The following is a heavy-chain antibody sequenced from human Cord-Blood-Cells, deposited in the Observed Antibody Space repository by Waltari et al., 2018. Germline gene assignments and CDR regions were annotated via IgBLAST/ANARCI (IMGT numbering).Heavy chain of an antibody. J-gene: IGHJ2*01. CDR1: GGSISSSNW. CDR2: IYHSGST. D-gene: IGHD6-13*01. V-gene: IGHV4-4*02. CDR3: ASDSSSWLYWYFDL. Sequence: QVQLQESGPGLVKPSGTLSLTCAFSGGSISSSNWWNWVRQPPGKGLEWIGEIYHSGSTNYNPSLKSRVTISVDKSKNQFSLKLSSVTAADTAVYYCASDSSSWLYWYFDLWGRGTLVTVSS.